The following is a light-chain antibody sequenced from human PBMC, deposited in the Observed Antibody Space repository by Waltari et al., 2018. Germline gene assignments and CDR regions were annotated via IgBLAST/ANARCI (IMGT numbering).Light chain of an antibody. CDR2: DAS. CDR3: QHYYDDPYI. V-gene: IGKV1-6*02. J-gene: IGKJ2*01. Sequence: IQVTQSPSSLSASVGDRVTISCRTSQDIHSNLAWYQQTPGKAPKLLIFDASTLHVGVPSRFSGSGSGTDFTLTITSLQPEDSATYYCQHYYDDPYIFGQGTEVEIK. CDR1: QDIHSN.